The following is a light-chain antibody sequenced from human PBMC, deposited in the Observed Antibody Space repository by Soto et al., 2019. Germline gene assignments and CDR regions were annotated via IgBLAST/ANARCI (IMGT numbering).Light chain of an antibody. CDR2: DVS. CDR3: CSYPGSHTWV. V-gene: IGLV2-11*01. CDR1: NSDIGNYYY. J-gene: IGLJ3*02. Sequence: QSALTQPRSVSGSPGQSVTISCTGTNSDIGNYYYVSWYQQHPGKAPKVMIYDVSKRPSGVPDRFSGSKSGNTASLTISGLQAEDEADYYCCSYPGSHTWVFGGGTKVTVL.